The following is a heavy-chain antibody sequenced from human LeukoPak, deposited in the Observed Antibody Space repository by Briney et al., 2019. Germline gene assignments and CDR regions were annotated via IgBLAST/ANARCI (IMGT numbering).Heavy chain of an antibody. CDR1: GFTFSNAW. CDR3: TTEGPGIAAAGIEARGTDY. CDR2: IKSKTDGGTT. J-gene: IGHJ4*02. V-gene: IGHV3-15*01. Sequence: GGSLRLSCAASGFTFSNAWMSWVRQAPGKGLEWVGRIKSKTDGGTTDYAAPVKGRFTISRDDSKNTLYLQMNSLKTEDTAVYYCTTEGPGIAAAGIEARGTDYWGQGTLVTVSS. D-gene: IGHD6-13*01.